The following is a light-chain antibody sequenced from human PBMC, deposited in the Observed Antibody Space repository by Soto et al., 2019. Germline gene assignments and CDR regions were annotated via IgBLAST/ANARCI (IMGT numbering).Light chain of an antibody. CDR3: QHYDTTPCT. Sequence: DIELMQSPGSLSLSVGERATLSCRASQSISSSLLMWYQERPDQSPGLLLYGASKRATGIPDRFSGSGSGTDFTLTISRLQPEDFAVYYCQHYDTTPCTFGHGTKVDIK. J-gene: IGKJ3*01. V-gene: IGKV3-20*01. CDR1: QSISSSL. CDR2: GAS.